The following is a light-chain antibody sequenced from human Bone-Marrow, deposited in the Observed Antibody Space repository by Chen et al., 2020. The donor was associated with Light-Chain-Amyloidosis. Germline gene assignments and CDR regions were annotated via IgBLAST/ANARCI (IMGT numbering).Light chain of an antibody. CDR2: GHH. CDR1: SSNIGAGYD. CDR3: QTYDDSPSAYV. V-gene: IGLV1-40*01. J-gene: IGLJ1*01. Sequence: QSVLTQPPSVSGAPGQGVTIPCAGSSSNIGAGYDVYWYQQLPGTAPKFLIYGHHQRPSGVPDRFSGSRSGTSASLAITELQADDEADYYCQTYDDSPSAYVFGTGTRVTVL.